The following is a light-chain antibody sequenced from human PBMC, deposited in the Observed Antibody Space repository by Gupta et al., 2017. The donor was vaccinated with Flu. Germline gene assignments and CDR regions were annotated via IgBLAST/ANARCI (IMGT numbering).Light chain of an antibody. V-gene: IGLV3-19*01. CDR3: DSRDSTDNHQAV. J-gene: IGLJ2*01. Sequence: QTVRITCKGCSIRNSYASCYQHKPGQAPVLVIYAKNIRPSGIPDRFSGSSSGNTASLTITGAQAEDEADYYCDSRDSTDNHQAVFGGGTKLTVL. CDR1: SIRNSY. CDR2: AKN.